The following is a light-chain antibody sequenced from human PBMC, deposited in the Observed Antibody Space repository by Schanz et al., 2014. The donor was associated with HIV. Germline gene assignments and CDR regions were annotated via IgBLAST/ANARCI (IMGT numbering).Light chain of an antibody. Sequence: QSALTQPPSASGSPGQAVAISCTGITSDVGGYKSVSWYQQHPGKAPKLLIYDVYKRVSGVPDRFSGSKSGSTASLTVSGLQAEDEAEYYCSTFSGNATLFGGGTKLTVL. J-gene: IGLJ2*01. CDR2: DVY. CDR1: TSDVGGYKS. CDR3: STFSGNATL. V-gene: IGLV2-8*01.